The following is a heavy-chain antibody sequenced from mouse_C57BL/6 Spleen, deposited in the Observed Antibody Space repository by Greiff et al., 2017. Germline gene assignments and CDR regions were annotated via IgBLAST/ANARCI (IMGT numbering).Heavy chain of an antibody. CDR3: ARRGGSSSYWYFDV. J-gene: IGHJ1*03. V-gene: IGHV5-9*01. D-gene: IGHD1-1*01. Sequence: EVKLVESGGGLVKPGGSLKLSCAASGFTFSSYTMSWVRQTPEKRLEWVATISGGGGNTYSPDSVKGRFTISRANAKNTLYLQMSSLRSEATALYYCARRGGSSSYWYFDVWGTGTTVTVSS. CDR2: ISGGGGNT. CDR1: GFTFSSYT.